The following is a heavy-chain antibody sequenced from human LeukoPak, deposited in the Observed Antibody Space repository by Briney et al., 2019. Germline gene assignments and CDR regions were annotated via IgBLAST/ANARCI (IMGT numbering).Heavy chain of an antibody. Sequence: ASVKVSCTASGYTFTGYYMHWVRQAPGQGLEWMGRINPNSGGTNYAQKFQGRVTMTRDTSISTAYMELSRLRSDDTAVYYCASGSGDGYNSFDYWGQGTLVTVSS. J-gene: IGHJ4*02. CDR1: GYTFTGYY. CDR2: INPNSGGT. D-gene: IGHD5-24*01. CDR3: ASGSGDGYNSFDY. V-gene: IGHV1-2*06.